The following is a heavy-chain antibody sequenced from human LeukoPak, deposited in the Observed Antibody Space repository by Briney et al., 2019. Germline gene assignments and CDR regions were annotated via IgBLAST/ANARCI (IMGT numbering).Heavy chain of an antibody. J-gene: IGHJ3*02. D-gene: IGHD4-17*01. CDR1: GGSISSSSYY. Sequence: SETLSLTCTVSGGSISSSSYYWGWIRQPPGKGLEWIGSIYYSGSTYYNPSLKSRVTISVDTSKNQFSLKLSSVTAADTAVYYCARGKRPFYGDYVVGAFDIWGQGTMVTVSS. CDR2: IYYSGST. CDR3: ARGKRPFYGDYVVGAFDI. V-gene: IGHV4-39*07.